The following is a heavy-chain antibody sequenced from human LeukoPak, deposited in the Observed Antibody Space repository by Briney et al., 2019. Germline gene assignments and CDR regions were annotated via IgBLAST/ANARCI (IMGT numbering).Heavy chain of an antibody. CDR2: IYSSGST. CDR3: ARETTGAGTARPFDY. V-gene: IGHV4-4*07. J-gene: IGHJ4*02. CDR1: GGSISNFY. Sequence: SETLSLTCTVSGGSISNFYWSWIRQPAGKTLEWVGRIYSSGSTNYNPSLKSRVTMSLDTSKNQFSLKLSSVTAADTAVYFCARETTGAGTARPFDYWGQGTLVTVSS. D-gene: IGHD6-13*01.